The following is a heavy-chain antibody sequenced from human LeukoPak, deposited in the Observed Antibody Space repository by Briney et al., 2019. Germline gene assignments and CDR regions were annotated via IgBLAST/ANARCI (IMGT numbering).Heavy chain of an antibody. V-gene: IGHV3-53*04. J-gene: IGHJ3*02. CDR1: GFTVSSNY. CDR2: IYSGGST. Sequence: PGGSLRLSCAASGFTVSSNYMSWVRQAPGKGLEWVAIIYSGGSTYYADSVKGRFTISRHNSKNTLYPQMNSPRAEDTAVYYCAREVGGSAFVIWGEGTMVTVSS. CDR3: AREVGGSAFVI. D-gene: IGHD3-16*01.